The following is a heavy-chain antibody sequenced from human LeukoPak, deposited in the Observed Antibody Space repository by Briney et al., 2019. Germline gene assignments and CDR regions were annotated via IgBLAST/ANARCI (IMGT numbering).Heavy chain of an antibody. V-gene: IGHV7-4-1*02. CDR3: ARTKPTRNSYRPAYNRFDP. CDR2: INTNTGNP. D-gene: IGHD5-18*01. CDR1: GYTFTSYA. J-gene: IGHJ5*02. Sequence: ASVKVSCKASGYTFTSYAMNWVRQAPGQGLEWMGWINTNTGNPTYAQGFTGRFVFSLDTSVSTAYLQISSLKAEDTAVYYCARTKPTRNSYRPAYNRFDPWGQGTLVTVSS.